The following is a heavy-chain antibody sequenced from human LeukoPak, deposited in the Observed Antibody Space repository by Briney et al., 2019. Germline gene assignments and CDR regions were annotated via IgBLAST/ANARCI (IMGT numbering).Heavy chain of an antibody. Sequence: GESLKISCEASGYTFTTYWIGWVRQMPGKGLEWMGVIYPDDSDSRYSPSFQGQVTFSVDKSISTAYLQWSSLKASDSAMFYCARGRHTNNKVESFDVWGQGTLVTVSS. D-gene: IGHD1/OR15-1a*01. CDR2: IYPDDSDS. CDR3: ARGRHTNNKVESFDV. CDR1: GYTFTTYW. J-gene: IGHJ3*01. V-gene: IGHV5-51*01.